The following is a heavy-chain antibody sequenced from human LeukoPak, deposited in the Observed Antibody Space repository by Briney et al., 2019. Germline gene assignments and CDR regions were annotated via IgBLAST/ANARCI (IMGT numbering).Heavy chain of an antibody. CDR3: ARYDSGYDYRGIDY. Sequence: ASVKVSCKASGYTFTGYYMHWVRHAPGQGLEWMGWINPNSGGTNYAQKFQGRVTMTRDTSISTAYMELSRLRSDDTAVYYCARYDSGYDYRGIDYWGQGTLVTVSS. J-gene: IGHJ4*02. CDR2: INPNSGGT. CDR1: GYTFTGYY. V-gene: IGHV1-2*02. D-gene: IGHD5-12*01.